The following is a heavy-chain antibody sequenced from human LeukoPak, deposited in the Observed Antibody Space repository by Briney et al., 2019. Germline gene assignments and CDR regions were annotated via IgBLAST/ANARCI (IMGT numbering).Heavy chain of an antibody. Sequence: SETLSLTCTVSGGSISSSSYYWSWIRQPPGKGLEWIGEINHSGSTNYNPSLKSRVTISVDTSKNQFSLKLSSVTAADTAVYYCARGGEPTVTKLGDLDYWGQGTLVTVSS. CDR2: INHSGST. CDR3: ARGGEPTVTKLGDLDY. J-gene: IGHJ4*02. V-gene: IGHV4-39*07. D-gene: IGHD4-17*01. CDR1: GGSISSSSYY.